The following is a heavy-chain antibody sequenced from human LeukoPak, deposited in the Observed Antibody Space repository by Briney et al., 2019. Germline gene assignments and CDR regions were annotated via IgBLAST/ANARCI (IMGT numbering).Heavy chain of an antibody. D-gene: IGHD1-20*01. CDR1: GFSFSRYA. Sequence: GGSLRLSCVVSGFSFSRYAMHWVRQAPGRGLEWVAVIWSDGNNKYYADSVKGRFTISRDNSENTLYLQMNNLRAEDTAVYYCARDYNWNSDFWGQGTLVTVSS. CDR2: IWSDGNNK. CDR3: ARDYNWNSDF. V-gene: IGHV3-33*01. J-gene: IGHJ4*02.